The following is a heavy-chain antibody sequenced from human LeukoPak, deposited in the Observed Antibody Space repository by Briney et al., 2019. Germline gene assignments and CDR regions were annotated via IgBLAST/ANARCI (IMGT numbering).Heavy chain of an antibody. Sequence: ASVKVSCKASGYTFTSYDINWVRQATGQGLEWMGWMNPNSGNTGYAQKFQGRVTITRNTSISTAYMELSSLRSEDTAVYYCAREVSVTLYYYYYYMDVWGKGTTVTVSS. CDR2: MNPNSGNT. D-gene: IGHD4-11*01. CDR1: GYTFTSYD. V-gene: IGHV1-8*03. CDR3: AREVSVTLYYYYYYMDV. J-gene: IGHJ6*03.